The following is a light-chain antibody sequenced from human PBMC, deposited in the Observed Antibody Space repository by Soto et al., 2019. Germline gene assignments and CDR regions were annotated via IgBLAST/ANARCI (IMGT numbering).Light chain of an antibody. J-gene: IGLJ1*01. V-gene: IGLV2-14*01. Sequence: QSALTQPASVSGSPGQSITISCTGTSSDVGGYNYVSWHQQHPGKVPKLMIYDVSYRPSGVSNRFSGSKSGNTASLTISGLQAEYEADYYCSSYTTSSTYVFGTGTKVTVL. CDR2: DVS. CDR1: SSDVGGYNY. CDR3: SSYTTSSTYV.